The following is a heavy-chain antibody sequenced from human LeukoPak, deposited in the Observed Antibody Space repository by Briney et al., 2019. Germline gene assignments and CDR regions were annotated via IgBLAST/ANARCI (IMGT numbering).Heavy chain of an antibody. J-gene: IGHJ6*03. CDR1: GFTFSSYS. V-gene: IGHV3-20*04. D-gene: IGHD6-13*01. CDR2: INWNGGSI. Sequence: GGSLRLSCAASGFTFSSYSMNWVRQAPGKGLEWVSGINWNGGSIGYADSVKGRFTISRDNAKNSLYLQMNSLRAEDTAVYYCAKGGIALYYYYYMDVWGKGTTVTVSS. CDR3: AKGGIALYYYYYMDV.